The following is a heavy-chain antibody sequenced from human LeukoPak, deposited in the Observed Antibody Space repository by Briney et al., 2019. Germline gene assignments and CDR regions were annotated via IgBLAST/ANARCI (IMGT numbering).Heavy chain of an antibody. V-gene: IGHV5-51*01. J-gene: IGHJ3*01. CDR3: ARHCPPQYSSSCSGVGP. Sequence: GEALKISCKASGYRFTNYWIGWVRQLPGKDLEWMGVIYLGDSETKYSPSFQGQVTISADKSISTAYLQWTSLKASDTAMYYCARHCPPQYSSSCSGVGPWGQGTMVTVSS. CDR1: GYRFTNYW. D-gene: IGHD6-13*01. CDR2: IYLGDSET.